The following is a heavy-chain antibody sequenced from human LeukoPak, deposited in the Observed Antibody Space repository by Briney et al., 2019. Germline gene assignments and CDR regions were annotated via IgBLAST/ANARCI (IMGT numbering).Heavy chain of an antibody. D-gene: IGHD4-17*01. V-gene: IGHV3-23*01. CDR3: AKQRPSRGVTRDDY. J-gene: IGHJ4*02. CDR1: GFTFSSYA. CDR2: ISGSGGST. Sequence: PGGSLRLSCAACGFTFSSYAMSWVRQAPGKGLEWVSAISGSGGSTYYADSVKGRFTISRDNSKNTLYLQMNSLRAEDTAVYYCAKQRPSRGVTRDDYWGQGTLVTVSS.